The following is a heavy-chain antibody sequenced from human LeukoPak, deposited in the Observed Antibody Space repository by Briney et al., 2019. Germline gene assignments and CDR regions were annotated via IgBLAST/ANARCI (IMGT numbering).Heavy chain of an antibody. J-gene: IGHJ5*02. CDR1: GFTFSSYA. D-gene: IGHD6-19*01. Sequence: GGSLRLSCAASGFTFSSYAMHWVRQAPGKGLEYVSAISSNGGSTYYANSVKGRFTISRDNSKNTLYLQMGSLRAEDTAVYYCARDRLVHNWFDPWGQGTLVTVSS. V-gene: IGHV3-64*01. CDR3: ARDRLVHNWFDP. CDR2: ISSNGGST.